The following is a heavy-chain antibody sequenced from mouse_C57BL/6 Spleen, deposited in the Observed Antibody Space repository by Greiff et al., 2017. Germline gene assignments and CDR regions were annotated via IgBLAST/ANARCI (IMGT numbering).Heavy chain of an antibody. J-gene: IGHJ1*03. CDR1: GYSITSDY. Sequence: EVMLVESGPGLAKPSQTLSLTCSVTGYSITSDYWNWIRKFPGNKLEYMGYISYSGSTYYNPSLKSRISITRDTSKNQYYLQLNSVTTEDTATYYCARNDYDEGWYFDVWGTGTTVTVSS. CDR3: ARNDYDEGWYFDV. D-gene: IGHD2-4*01. CDR2: ISYSGST. V-gene: IGHV3-8*01.